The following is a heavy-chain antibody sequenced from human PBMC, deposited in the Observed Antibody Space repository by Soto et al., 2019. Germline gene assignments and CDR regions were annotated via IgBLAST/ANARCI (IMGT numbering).Heavy chain of an antibody. Sequence: GASVKVSCKTSGYTFTAYYMHWLRQAPGHGLEWLGWTSPRTGGAKYSHKFQGRVSMTRNTSITTAYMELTGLSTDDTAVYYCARSSGSYSKWFDSWGQGTLATVSS. V-gene: IGHV1-2*02. D-gene: IGHD3-10*01. CDR2: TSPRTGGA. J-gene: IGHJ5*01. CDR1: GYTFTAYY. CDR3: ARSSGSYSKWFDS.